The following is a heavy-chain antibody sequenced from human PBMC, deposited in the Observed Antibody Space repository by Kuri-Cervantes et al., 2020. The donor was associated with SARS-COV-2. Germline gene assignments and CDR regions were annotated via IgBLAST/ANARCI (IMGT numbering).Heavy chain of an antibody. CDR2: IYYSGST. J-gene: IGHJ3*02. CDR1: GESFSGYY. D-gene: IGHD1-26*01. Sequence: SETLSLTCAVYGESFSGYYWSWIRQPPGKGLEWIGSIYYSGSTYYNPSLKSRVTISVDTSKNQFSLKLSSVTAADTAVYYCARPFYSGSPRVAFDIWGQGTMVTVSS. V-gene: IGHV4-34*01. CDR3: ARPFYSGSPRVAFDI.